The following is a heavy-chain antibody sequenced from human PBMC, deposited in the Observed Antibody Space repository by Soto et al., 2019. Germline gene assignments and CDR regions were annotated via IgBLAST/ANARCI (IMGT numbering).Heavy chain of an antibody. J-gene: IGHJ5*02. Sequence: QVLLVESGGGVVQPGRSLRLSCAASGFTFSSYGMHWVRQAPGKGLEWVAVIYYDGSNKYYADSVKGRFTISRDNSKNMLYLQMNSLRAEDTAVYYRAGGHGVATTMGWFDPWGQGTPVTVSS. CDR2: IYYDGSNK. V-gene: IGHV3-33*01. CDR3: AGGHGVATTMGWFDP. D-gene: IGHD5-12*01. CDR1: GFTFSSYG.